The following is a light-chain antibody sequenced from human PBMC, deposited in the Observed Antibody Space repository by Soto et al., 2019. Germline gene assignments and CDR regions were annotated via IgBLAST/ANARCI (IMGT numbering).Light chain of an antibody. J-gene: IGLJ1*01. CDR2: EVS. Sequence: QSALTQPASVSGSPGQSITISCTGTSSDGGGYNYVSWYQQHPGKAPKRMIYEVSNRPSGVSNRFSGSKSGNTASLTISGLQAEDEADYYCSSYTSSSTLSCVFGTGTKLTVL. V-gene: IGLV2-14*01. CDR1: SSDGGGYNY. CDR3: SSYTSSSTLSCV.